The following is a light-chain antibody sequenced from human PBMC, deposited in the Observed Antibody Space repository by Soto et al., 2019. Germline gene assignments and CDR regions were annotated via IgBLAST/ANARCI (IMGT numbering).Light chain of an antibody. Sequence: QSALAQPPSASGSPGQSVTISCTGTSSDVGAYNYVSWYQQHPGKAPKLIIFDVSQRPSGVPDRFSGSKSGNTASLTASGLQAEDEAVYYCNSFAGSAHVVFGGGTKLTVL. CDR3: NSFAGSAHVV. CDR1: SSDVGAYNY. V-gene: IGLV2-8*01. J-gene: IGLJ2*01. CDR2: DVS.